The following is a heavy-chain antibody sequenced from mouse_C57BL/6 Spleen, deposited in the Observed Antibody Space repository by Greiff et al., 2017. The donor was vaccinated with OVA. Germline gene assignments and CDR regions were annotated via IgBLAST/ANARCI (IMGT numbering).Heavy chain of an antibody. CDR1: GYTFTDYN. CDR2: INPNNGGT. J-gene: IGHJ4*01. D-gene: IGHD2-5*01. Sequence: EVQLQQSGPELVKPGASVKMSCKASGYTFTDYNMHWVKQSHGKSLEWIGYINPNNGGTSYNQKFKGKPTLTVNKSSSTAYMELRSLTSEDSAVYYCARDYYSNYDYYAMDYWGQGTSVTVSS. CDR3: ARDYYSNYDYYAMDY. V-gene: IGHV1-22*01.